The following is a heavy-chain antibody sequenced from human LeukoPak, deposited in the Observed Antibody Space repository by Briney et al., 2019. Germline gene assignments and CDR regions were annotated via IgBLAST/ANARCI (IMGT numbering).Heavy chain of an antibody. Sequence: PGGSLRLSCAASGFTFSSYWMSWVRQAPGKGLEWVANIKQDGSEKYYVDSVKGRFTISRDNAKNTLYLQMNSLRAEDTAVYYCARDGYSYGYGAFDIWGQGTMVTVSS. CDR1: GFTFSSYW. CDR3: ARDGYSYGYGAFDI. V-gene: IGHV3-7*01. J-gene: IGHJ3*02. D-gene: IGHD5-18*01. CDR2: IKQDGSEK.